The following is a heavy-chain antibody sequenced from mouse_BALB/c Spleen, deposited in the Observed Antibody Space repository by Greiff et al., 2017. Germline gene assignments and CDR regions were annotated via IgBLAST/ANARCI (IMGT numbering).Heavy chain of an antibody. Sequence: EVKLMESGPSLVKPSQTLSLTCSVTGDSITSGYWNWIRKFPGNKLEYMGYISYSGSTYYNPSLKSRISITRDTSKNQYYLQLNSVTTEDTATYYCARWVTTADYFDYWGQGTTLTVSS. D-gene: IGHD1-2*01. CDR3: ARWVTTADYFDY. CDR1: GDSITSGY. CDR2: ISYSGST. J-gene: IGHJ2*01. V-gene: IGHV3-8*02.